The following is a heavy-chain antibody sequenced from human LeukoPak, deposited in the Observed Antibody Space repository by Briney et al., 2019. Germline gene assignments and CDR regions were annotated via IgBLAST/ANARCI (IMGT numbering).Heavy chain of an antibody. CDR3: ARVYSSGWYPDYYYYYGMDV. CDR1: GGTFSSYA. D-gene: IGHD6-19*01. J-gene: IGHJ6*02. V-gene: IGHV1-69*13. Sequence: SVKVSCKASGGTFSSYAISWVRQAPGQGLEWMGGIIPTFGTANYAQKFQGRVTITADESTSTAYMELSSLRSEDTAVYYCARVYSSGWYPDYYYYYGMDVWGQGTTVTVSS. CDR2: IIPTFGTA.